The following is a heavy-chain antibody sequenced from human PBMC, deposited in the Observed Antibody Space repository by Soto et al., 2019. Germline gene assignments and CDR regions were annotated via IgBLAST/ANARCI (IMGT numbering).Heavy chain of an antibody. CDR2: IYSGGST. D-gene: IGHD6-6*01. V-gene: IGHV3-66*01. CDR3: ATAIAARRAFDI. CDR1: GFTVSSNY. Sequence: EVQLVESGGGMVQPGGSLRLSCAASGFTVSSNYMSWVRQAPGKGLEWVSVIYSGGSTYYADSVKGRFTISRDNSKNTLYLQVNRLRAEYTAVYYCATAIAARRAFDIWGQGTMVTVSS. J-gene: IGHJ3*02.